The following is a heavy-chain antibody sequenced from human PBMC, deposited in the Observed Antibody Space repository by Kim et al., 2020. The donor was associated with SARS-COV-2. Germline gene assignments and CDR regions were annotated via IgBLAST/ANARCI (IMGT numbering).Heavy chain of an antibody. CDR1: GFTFSSYW. CDR2: IKQDGSEK. CDR3: ARAGYYYETMPVY. V-gene: IGHV3-7*01. Sequence: GGSLRLSCAASGFTFSSYWMSWVRQAPGKGLEWVANIKQDGSEKYYVDAVKGRFTISRDNAKNSLYLQMNSLRAEDTAVYYCARAGYYYETMPVYWVQGTLVTVSS. J-gene: IGHJ4*02. D-gene: IGHD3-22*01.